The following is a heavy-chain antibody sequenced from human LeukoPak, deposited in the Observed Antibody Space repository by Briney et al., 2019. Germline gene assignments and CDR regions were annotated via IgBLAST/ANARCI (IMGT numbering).Heavy chain of an antibody. CDR1: GYTFTSYY. J-gene: IGHJ4*02. V-gene: IGHV1-46*01. D-gene: IGHD6-13*01. CDR3: AKDFVGSYSNPIDY. Sequence: ASVKVSCKASGYTFTSYYIHWVRQAPGQGLELMGRINPSDGSTGYAQKFQGRVIMTRDTSTTIVYMELSSLRSEDTAVYYCAKDFVGSYSNPIDYWGQGTLVTVSS. CDR2: INPSDGST.